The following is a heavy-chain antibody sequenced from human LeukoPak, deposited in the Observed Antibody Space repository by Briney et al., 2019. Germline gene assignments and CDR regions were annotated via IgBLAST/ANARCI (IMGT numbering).Heavy chain of an antibody. CDR3: ARSRLRYCSSTSCSTFDY. J-gene: IGHJ4*02. D-gene: IGHD2-2*01. Sequence: ASVKVSCKASGYTFTSYGISWVRQAPGQGLEWMGWISAYNGNTNYAQKLQGRVTMTTDTSTGTAYMELRSLRSDDTAVYYCARSRLRYCSSTSCSTFDYWGQGTLVTVSS. CDR2: ISAYNGNT. CDR1: GYTFTSYG. V-gene: IGHV1-18*01.